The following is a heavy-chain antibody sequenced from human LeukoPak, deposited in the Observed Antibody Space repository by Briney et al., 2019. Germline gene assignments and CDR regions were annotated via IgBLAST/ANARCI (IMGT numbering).Heavy chain of an antibody. CDR2: IYTTGST. J-gene: IGHJ5*02. Sequence: SETLSLTCTVSGDSISSGTYYWSWIRQPAGQGLEWIGRIYTTGSTNYNPSLKSRVTISVDTSKNQFSLKLSSVTAADTAVYYCAREAPKGYYGSGSQGFNPWGQGTLVTVSS. CDR3: AREAPKGYYGSGSQGFNP. D-gene: IGHD3-10*01. V-gene: IGHV4-61*02. CDR1: GDSISSGTYY.